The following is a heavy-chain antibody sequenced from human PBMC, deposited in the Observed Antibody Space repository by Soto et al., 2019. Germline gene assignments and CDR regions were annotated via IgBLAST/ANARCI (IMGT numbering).Heavy chain of an antibody. CDR2: INPRSGST. J-gene: IGHJ6*02. Sequence: ASGKVSCKASGYTFTSYYMHWVRQAPGQGLEWMGIINPRSGSTSYAQKFQGRVTMTRDTSTSTVYMELSSLRSEDTAVYYCASEWRGDYYDYGLDVWGQGPTFTVSS. D-gene: IGHD3-10*01. V-gene: IGHV1-46*01. CDR1: GYTFTSYY. CDR3: ASEWRGDYYDYGLDV.